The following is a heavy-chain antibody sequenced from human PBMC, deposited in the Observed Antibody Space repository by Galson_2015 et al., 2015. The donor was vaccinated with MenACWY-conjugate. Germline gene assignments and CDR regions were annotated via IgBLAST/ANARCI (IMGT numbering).Heavy chain of an antibody. CDR2: ISEDGNNK. CDR1: GFTFSSYD. J-gene: IGHJ4*02. CDR3: AREGNDYDFWSTYYYYFDY. V-gene: IGHV3-30-3*01. D-gene: IGHD3-3*01. Sequence: SLRLSCAASGFTFSSYDMHWVRQAPGKGLEWVAVISEDGNNKNYADSVKGRFTISRDNSKNTLYLQMNTLRAEDTAVYYCAREGNDYDFWSTYYYYFDYWGQGTLVTVSS.